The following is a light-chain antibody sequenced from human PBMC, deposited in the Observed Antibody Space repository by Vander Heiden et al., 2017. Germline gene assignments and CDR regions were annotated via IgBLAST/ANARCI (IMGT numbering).Light chain of an antibody. Sequence: AVRPTQSPSSLSASTGDRVTITCRASHDISTYLAWYQQKPGKAPKLLMYGTSTLQSGVPSRFSGSGSGTDFTLTINGLQSDDFATYCCQQCHSFLITFGQGTRLEIK. J-gene: IGKJ5*01. V-gene: IGKV1-8*01. CDR1: HDISTY. CDR2: GTS. CDR3: QQCHSFLIT.